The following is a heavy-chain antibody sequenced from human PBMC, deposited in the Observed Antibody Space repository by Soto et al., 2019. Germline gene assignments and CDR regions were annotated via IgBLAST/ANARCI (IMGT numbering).Heavy chain of an antibody. CDR2: IRSKAYGGTK. CDR1: GFTFGDYA. Sequence: GGSLRLSCTASGFTFGDYAMSWFRQAPGKGLEWVGFIRSKAYGGTKEYAASVKGRFTISRDDSKSIAYLQMNSLKTEDTAVYYCTRDSSSWYAWVQHWGQGTVVTVSS. V-gene: IGHV3-49*03. CDR3: TRDSSSWYAWVQH. D-gene: IGHD6-13*01. J-gene: IGHJ1*01.